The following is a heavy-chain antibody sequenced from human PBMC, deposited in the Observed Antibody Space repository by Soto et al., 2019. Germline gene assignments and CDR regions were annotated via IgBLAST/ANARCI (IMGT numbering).Heavy chain of an antibody. CDR3: ARAIRGFSYVVDY. Sequence: GGSLRLSCAASGFSFVNYAMNWVRQAPGKGLEWVSGLSGSGTSTYYADSVKGRFTISRDNSRDTLFLQMSSLSDEDTAVYYCARAIRGFSYVVDYWGQGTLVTVSS. CDR2: LSGSGTST. CDR1: GFSFVNYA. D-gene: IGHD5-18*01. J-gene: IGHJ4*02. V-gene: IGHV3-23*01.